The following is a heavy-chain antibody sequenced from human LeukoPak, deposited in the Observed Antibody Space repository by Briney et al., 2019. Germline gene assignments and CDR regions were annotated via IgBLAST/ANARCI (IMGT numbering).Heavy chain of an antibody. CDR2: ISSSGSTI. J-gene: IGHJ4*02. CDR1: GFTLSPYW. V-gene: IGHV3-48*04. Sequence: PGGSLRLSCSASGFTLSPYWMHWVRQAPGKGLEWVSYISSSGSTIYYADSVKGRFTISRDNAKNSLYLQMNSLRAEDTAVYYCARGPRSRGFFDYWGQGTLVTVSS. CDR3: ARGPRSRGFFDY. D-gene: IGHD3-16*02.